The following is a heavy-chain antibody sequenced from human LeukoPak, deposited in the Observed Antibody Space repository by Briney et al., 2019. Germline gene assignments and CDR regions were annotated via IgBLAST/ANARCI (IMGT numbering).Heavy chain of an antibody. V-gene: IGHV4-39*02. CDR2: ISNTGVT. D-gene: IGHD3-16*01. Sequence: SETLSLTCTVSGGSISSSPYYWGWIRQPPWKGLEWIGAISNTGVTYYNPSLRSRVTIFADTSKNHFSLNLRSVTAADTALYYCASAPRQASIGGLDYWGQGTLVTVSS. CDR3: ASAPRQASIGGLDY. CDR1: GGSISSSPYY. J-gene: IGHJ4*02.